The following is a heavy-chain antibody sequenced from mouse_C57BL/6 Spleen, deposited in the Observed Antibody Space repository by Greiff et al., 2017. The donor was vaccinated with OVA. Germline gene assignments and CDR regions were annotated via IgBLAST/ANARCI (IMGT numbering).Heavy chain of an antibody. V-gene: IGHV8-8*01. CDR1: GFSLSTFGMG. Sequence: QVTLKESGPGILQPSQTLSLTCSFSGFSLSTFGMGVGWIRQPSGQGLEWLARIWWDDDKYYNPALKSRLTLSKDTSKNQVFLKNANVDTADTATYYCARRNYYGSSQPSWFAYWGQGTLVTVSA. CDR2: IWWDDDK. J-gene: IGHJ3*01. D-gene: IGHD1-1*01. CDR3: ARRNYYGSSQPSWFAY.